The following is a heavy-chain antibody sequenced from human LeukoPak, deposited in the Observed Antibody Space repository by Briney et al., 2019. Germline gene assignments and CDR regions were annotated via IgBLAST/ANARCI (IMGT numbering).Heavy chain of an antibody. D-gene: IGHD1-14*01. Sequence: SETLSLTCTVSGGSISSYYWSWIRQPPGKGLEWIGYIYYSGSTNYNPSLKSRVTISVDTSKNQFSLKLSSVTAADTAVYYCARHRNYYYYGMDVWGQGTTVTVSS. CDR3: ARHRNYYYYGMDV. V-gene: IGHV4-59*08. CDR1: GGSISSYY. J-gene: IGHJ6*02. CDR2: IYYSGST.